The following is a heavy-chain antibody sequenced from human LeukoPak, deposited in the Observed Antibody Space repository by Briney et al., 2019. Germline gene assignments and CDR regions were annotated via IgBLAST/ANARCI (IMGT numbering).Heavy chain of an antibody. Sequence: SVTVSCKASGGTFSSYAISWVRQARGQGLEWMGGIIPIFGTANYAQKFQGRVTITTDESTSTAYMELSSLRSEDTAVYYCARDLNMDGDGAYYYYMDVWGKGTTVTVSS. D-gene: IGHD4-17*01. CDR3: ARDLNMDGDGAYYYYMDV. CDR1: GGTFSSYA. J-gene: IGHJ6*03. CDR2: IIPIFGTA. V-gene: IGHV1-69*05.